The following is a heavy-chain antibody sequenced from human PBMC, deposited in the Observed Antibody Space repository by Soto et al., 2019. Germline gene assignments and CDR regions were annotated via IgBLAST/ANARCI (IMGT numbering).Heavy chain of an antibody. V-gene: IGHV3-21*01. CDR3: ARDGIAVAGNEYYYYYYGMDV. CDR1: GFTFSSYS. CDR2: ISSSSSYI. Sequence: GGSLRLSCAASGFTFSSYSMNWVRQAPGKGLEWVSSISSSSSYIYYADSVKGRFTISRDNAKNSLYLQMNSLRAEDTAVYYCARDGIAVAGNEYYYYYYGMDVWGQGTTVTVSS. J-gene: IGHJ6*02. D-gene: IGHD6-19*01.